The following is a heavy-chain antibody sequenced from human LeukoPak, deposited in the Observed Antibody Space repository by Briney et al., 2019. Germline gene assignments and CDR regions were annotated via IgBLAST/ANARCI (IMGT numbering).Heavy chain of an antibody. CDR1: GFMFRDYY. J-gene: IGHJ6*02. Sequence: GGSLRLSCAASGFMFRDYYMSWIRQAPGKGLEWVSYISSSGTTIFYADPVKGRFTISRDNAKNSLYLQMNSLGAEDTAVYYCAREMATIGYYYYGLDVWGQGTTVTVSS. D-gene: IGHD5-24*01. V-gene: IGHV3-11*01. CDR3: AREMATIGYYYYGLDV. CDR2: ISSSGTTI.